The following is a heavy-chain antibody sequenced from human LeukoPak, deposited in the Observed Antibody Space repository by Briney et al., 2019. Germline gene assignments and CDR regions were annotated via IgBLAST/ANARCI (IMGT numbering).Heavy chain of an antibody. CDR3: ASEHSGYNYFDY. V-gene: IGHV4-59*01. CDR1: GGSISSYY. Sequence: SETLSLTCTVSGGSISSYYWSWIRQPPGKGLEWIGCIYYSGSTNYNPSLKSRVTISVDTSKNQFSLKLSSVTAADTAVYYCASEHSGYNYFDYWGQGTLVTVSS. J-gene: IGHJ4*02. D-gene: IGHD3-22*01. CDR2: IYYSGST.